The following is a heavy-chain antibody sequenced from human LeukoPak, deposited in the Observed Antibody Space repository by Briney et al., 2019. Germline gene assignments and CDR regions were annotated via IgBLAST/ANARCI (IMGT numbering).Heavy chain of an antibody. CDR3: AKVWEFRGAIVYYFDY. V-gene: IGHV3-23*01. J-gene: IGHJ4*02. CDR1: GFTFSSYA. Sequence: PGGSLRLSCAAPGFTFSSYAMSWVRQAPGKGLEWVSTISGGGGSTYYADSVKGRFTISRDNSKNTLYLQMNSLRAEDTAVYYCAKVWEFRGAIVYYFDYWGQGTLVTVSS. CDR2: ISGGGGST. D-gene: IGHD3-10*01.